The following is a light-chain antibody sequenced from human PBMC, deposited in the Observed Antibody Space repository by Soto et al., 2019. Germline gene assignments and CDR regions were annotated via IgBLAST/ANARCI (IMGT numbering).Light chain of an antibody. J-gene: IGLJ2*01. V-gene: IGLV2-14*01. CDR1: SSDVGGYNY. Sequence: QSALTQPASVSGSPGQSITISCTGTSSDVGGYNYVSWYQQHPDKVPKLMIYEVSNRPSGVSNRFSGSKSGNTASLTISGLQAEDEADYYCSSYTSSSTLYVVFGGGTQLTVL. CDR2: EVS. CDR3: SSYTSSSTLYVV.